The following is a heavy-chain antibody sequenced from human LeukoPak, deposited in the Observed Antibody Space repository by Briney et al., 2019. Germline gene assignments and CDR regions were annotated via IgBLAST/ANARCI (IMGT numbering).Heavy chain of an antibody. V-gene: IGHV1-46*01. D-gene: IGHD3-22*01. Sequence: ASVKVSCKASGYTFTTYYIHWVRQAPGQGLEWLGIINPSGGSPTYAQKFQGRVTMTRDTSTSTVYMELSSLRSDDTAVYYCARVGSVDTSGHYDYWGQGTLVTVSS. CDR3: ARVGSVDTSGHYDY. CDR1: GYTFTTYY. J-gene: IGHJ4*02. CDR2: INPSGGSP.